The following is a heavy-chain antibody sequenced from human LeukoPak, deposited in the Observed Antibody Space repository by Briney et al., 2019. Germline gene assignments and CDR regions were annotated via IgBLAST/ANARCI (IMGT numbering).Heavy chain of an antibody. J-gene: IGHJ5*02. V-gene: IGHV3-30-3*01. CDR3: ASINRVAAATFPTGTVDWFDP. CDR1: GFTFSSYA. D-gene: IGHD6-13*01. Sequence: PGGSLRLSCAASGFTFSSYAMHWVRQAPGKGLEWVAVISYDGSNKYYADSVKGRFTISRDNSKNTLYLQMNSLRAEDTAVYYCASINRVAAATFPTGTVDWFDPWGQGTLVTVSS. CDR2: ISYDGSNK.